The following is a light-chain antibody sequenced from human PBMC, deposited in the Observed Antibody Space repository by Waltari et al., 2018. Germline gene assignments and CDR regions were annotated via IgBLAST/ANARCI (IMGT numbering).Light chain of an antibody. Sequence: EIVLTQSPGTLSLSPGERATLSCWASQSVSRALVWYQQKPGQAPRLLSYGASTRAPGIPDRFSGSGSGTDFSLTINRLEPEDFAVYYCQHYVRLPATFGQGTKVEI. CDR1: QSVSRA. CDR2: GAS. CDR3: QHYVRLPAT. J-gene: IGKJ1*01. V-gene: IGKV3-20*01.